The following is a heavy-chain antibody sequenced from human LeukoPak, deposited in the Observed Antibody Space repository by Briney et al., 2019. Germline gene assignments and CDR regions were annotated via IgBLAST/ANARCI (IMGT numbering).Heavy chain of an antibody. CDR1: GGSIRRYF. Sequence: SDTLSLTCTVSGGSIRRYFWSWIRQPAGKGLEWIGRIHSNGGFTHNPSLKSRVTMETDTYKNEVSLKLTSVTAADTAIYYCARNTYCYETNCDLRGHWFDPWGQGTLVIVAS. CDR2: IHSNGGF. D-gene: IGHD3-16*02. J-gene: IGHJ5*02. V-gene: IGHV4-4*07. CDR3: ARNTYCYETNCDLRGHWFDP.